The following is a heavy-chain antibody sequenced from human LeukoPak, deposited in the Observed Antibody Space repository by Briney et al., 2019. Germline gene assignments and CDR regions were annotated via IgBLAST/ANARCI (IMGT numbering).Heavy chain of an antibody. CDR3: ASPGPSPDMNYDSSGYYSPADAFDI. CDR2: IYYSGST. V-gene: IGHV4-39*07. J-gene: IGHJ3*02. D-gene: IGHD3-22*01. Sequence: PSETLSLTCTVSGGSISSSSYYWGWIRQPPGKGLEWIGSIYYSGSTYYNPSLKSRVTISVDTSKNQFSLKLSSVTAADTAVYYCASPGPSPDMNYDSSGYYSPADAFDIWGQGTMVTVSS. CDR1: GGSISSSSYY.